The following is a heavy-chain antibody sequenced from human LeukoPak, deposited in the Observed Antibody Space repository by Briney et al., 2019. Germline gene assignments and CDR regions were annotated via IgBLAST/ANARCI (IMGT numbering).Heavy chain of an antibody. CDR2: ISSSGSTI. CDR1: GFTFSSYA. J-gene: IGHJ4*02. V-gene: IGHV3-48*04. D-gene: IGHD3-22*01. CDR3: ATRDLYYYDSSGYYPFGY. Sequence: GGSLRLSCAASGFTFSSYAMSWVRQAPGKGLEWVSYISSSGSTIYYADSVKGRFTISRDNAKNSLYLQMNSLRAEDTAVYYCATRDLYYYDSSGYYPFGYWGQGTLVTVSS.